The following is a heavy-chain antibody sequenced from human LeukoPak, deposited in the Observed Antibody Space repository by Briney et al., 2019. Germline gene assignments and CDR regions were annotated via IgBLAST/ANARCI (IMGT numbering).Heavy chain of an antibody. CDR2: LYADGGT. V-gene: IGHV3-66*01. J-gene: IGHJ3*01. Sequence: PGGSLRLSCAASGFIVSSYYMNWVRQPPGKGLEWVSVLYADGGTAYADSVKGRFTVSRDNSKNTLYLQMNSLRVEDTAVYYCARDQVGCGGDCYGDAFDFWGQGTLVTASS. D-gene: IGHD2-21*02. CDR3: ARDQVGCGGDCYGDAFDF. CDR1: GFIVSSYY.